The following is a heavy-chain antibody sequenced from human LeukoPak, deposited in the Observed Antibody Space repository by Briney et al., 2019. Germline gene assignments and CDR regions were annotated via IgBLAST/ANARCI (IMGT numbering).Heavy chain of an antibody. V-gene: IGHV1-46*01. J-gene: IGHJ5*02. Sequence: ASVKVSCKASGYTFTSYYMHWVRQAPGQGLEWMGIINPSGGSTSYAQKFQGRVTMTRDPPISTVYMELTNLRSDDAAIYFCARKYDILTGYDNWFDPWGQGTLVTVSS. CDR3: ARKYDILTGYDNWFDP. CDR2: INPSGGST. D-gene: IGHD3-9*01. CDR1: GYTFTSYY.